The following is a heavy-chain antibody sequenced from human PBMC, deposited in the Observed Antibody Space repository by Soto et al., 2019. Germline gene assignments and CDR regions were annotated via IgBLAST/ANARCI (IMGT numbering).Heavy chain of an antibody. CDR2: IWYDGSNK. CDR3: ARESAVLSSFDYGMDV. CDR1: GFTFSSYG. J-gene: IGHJ6*02. V-gene: IGHV3-33*01. Sequence: ALRLSCAASGFTFSSYGMHWVRQAPGKGLEWVAVIWYDGSNKYYADSVKGRFTISRDNSKNTLYLQMNSLRAEDTAVYYCARESAVLSSFDYGMDVWGQGTTVTVSS. D-gene: IGHD6-19*01.